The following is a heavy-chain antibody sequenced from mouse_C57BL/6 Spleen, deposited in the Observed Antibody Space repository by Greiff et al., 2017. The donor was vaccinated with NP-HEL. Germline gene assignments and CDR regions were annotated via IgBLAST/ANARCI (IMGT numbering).Heavy chain of an antibody. D-gene: IGHD1-1*01. CDR1: GYTFTSYW. J-gene: IGHJ3*01. CDR3: ARPYGSSYYAY. Sequence: VQLQQPGAELVKPGASVKLSCKASGYTFTSYWMQWVKQRPGQGLEWIGEIDPSDSYTNYNQKFKGKATLTVDTSSSTAYMQLSSLTSEDSAVYYCARPYGSSYYAYWGQGTLVTVSA. V-gene: IGHV1-50*01. CDR2: IDPSDSYT.